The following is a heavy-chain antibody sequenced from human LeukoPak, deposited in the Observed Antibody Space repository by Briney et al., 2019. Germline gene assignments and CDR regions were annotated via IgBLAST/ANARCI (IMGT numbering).Heavy chain of an antibody. Sequence: KASETLSLTCTVSGGSISSNSYYWGWIRQPPGKGLEWIGSIYYSGSTYYNPSLNIRVTISVDTSKNQFSLNLRSVTAADTAVYYCAREILYDSTGYYLWGQGTLVTVSS. CDR1: GGSISSNSYY. J-gene: IGHJ4*02. CDR2: IYYSGST. V-gene: IGHV4-39*07. D-gene: IGHD3-22*01. CDR3: AREILYDSTGYYL.